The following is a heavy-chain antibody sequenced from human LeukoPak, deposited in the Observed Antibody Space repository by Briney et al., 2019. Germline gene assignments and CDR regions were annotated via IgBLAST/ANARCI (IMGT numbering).Heavy chain of an antibody. D-gene: IGHD6-19*01. V-gene: IGHV4-4*07. J-gene: IGHJ4*02. CDR1: GGSISSYY. CDR2: IYTSGST. CDR3: ARDWYSSGWHYYFDY. Sequence: PSETLSLTCTVSGGSISSYYWSWIRQPAGKGLEWIGRIYTSGSTNYNPSLKSRVTMSVDTSKNQFSLKLSSVTAADTAVYYCARDWYSSGWHYYFDYWGQGTLVTVSS.